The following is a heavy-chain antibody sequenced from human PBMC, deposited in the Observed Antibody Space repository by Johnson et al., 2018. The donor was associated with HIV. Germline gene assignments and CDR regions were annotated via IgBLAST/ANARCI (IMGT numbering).Heavy chain of an antibody. CDR3: ARPHIVVVTAGYAFDI. V-gene: IGHV3-30-3*01. CDR1: GFTFSNYP. D-gene: IGHD2-21*02. CDR2: ISFDGNNK. J-gene: IGHJ3*02. Sequence: QVQLVESGGGVVQPGRSLRLSCAASGFTFSNYPMNWVRQAPGKGLEWVAVISFDGNNKYYADSVKGRFTILRDNSKNTLYLQMNSLRAEDTAVYYCARPHIVVVTAGYAFDIWGQGTMVIVSS.